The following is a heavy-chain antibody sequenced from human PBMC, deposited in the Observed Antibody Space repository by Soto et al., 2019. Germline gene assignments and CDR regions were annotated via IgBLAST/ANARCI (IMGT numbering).Heavy chain of an antibody. V-gene: IGHV4-59*01. D-gene: IGHD3-10*01. Sequence: SETLSLTCTVSGGSISSYYWSWIRQPPGKGLEWIGYIYYSGSTNYNPSLKSRVTISVDTSKNQFSLKLSSVTAADTAVYYCARDRSGDLDYGIDVWGQGTTVTVSS. CDR2: IYYSGST. CDR3: ARDRSGDLDYGIDV. J-gene: IGHJ6*02. CDR1: GGSISSYY.